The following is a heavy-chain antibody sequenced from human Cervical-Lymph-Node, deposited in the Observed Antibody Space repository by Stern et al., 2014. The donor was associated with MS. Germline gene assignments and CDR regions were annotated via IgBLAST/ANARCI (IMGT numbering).Heavy chain of an antibody. CDR3: AREIEVGNHAMDV. J-gene: IGHJ6*02. V-gene: IGHV1-69*01. CDR2: IIPMFGPA. D-gene: IGHD2-2*01. CDR1: GGTFSRFV. Sequence: QVQLVQPGAEVKKPGSSVKVSCKASGGTFSRFVISWVRQAPGQGLEWIGGIIPMFGPANYAQKFQGRVTITADESTSTVYMELSSLRSEDTAVYYCAREIEVGNHAMDVWGQGTTVIVSS.